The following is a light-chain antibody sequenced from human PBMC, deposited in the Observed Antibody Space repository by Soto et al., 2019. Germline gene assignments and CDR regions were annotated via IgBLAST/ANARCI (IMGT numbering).Light chain of an antibody. V-gene: IGLV1-44*01. J-gene: IGLJ3*02. CDR3: TAWDGSLNVRL. Sequence: QSVLTQPPSASGTPGQRVTISCSGRSSDIGSNTVNWYQQLPGTAPKLLFYRDNHRPSGIPDRFSGSKSGTSASLDISGLQSGDEADYYCTAWDGSLNVRLFGGGTKLTVL. CDR1: SSDIGSNT. CDR2: RDN.